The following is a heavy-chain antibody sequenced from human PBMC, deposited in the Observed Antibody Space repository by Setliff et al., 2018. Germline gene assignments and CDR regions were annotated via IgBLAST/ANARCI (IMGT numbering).Heavy chain of an antibody. J-gene: IGHJ4*02. CDR2: INPGNGNT. CDR1: GYPFTVFG. Sequence: GASVKVSCKTSGYPFTVFGISWVRQAPGQGLEWMGWINPGNGNTKYSQKFQGRVTITRDTSASTAYMELRSLRSDDTAVYYCARYITGTTPADYWGQGTLVTVSS. V-gene: IGHV1-18*01. D-gene: IGHD1-7*01. CDR3: ARYITGTTPADY.